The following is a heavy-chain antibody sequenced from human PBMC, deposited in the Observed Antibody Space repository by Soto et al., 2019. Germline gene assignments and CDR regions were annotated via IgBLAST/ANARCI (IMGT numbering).Heavy chain of an antibody. D-gene: IGHD3-22*01. CDR2: ISAYNGNT. Sequence: SGQVSFKASCYTFTSYGISWVRQAPGQGLEWMGWISAYNGNTNYAQKLQGRVTMTTDTSTSTAYMELRSLRSDDTAVYYCAREGYYYDSSGYSHFDYWGQGTLVTVSS. V-gene: IGHV1-18*04. CDR3: AREGYYYDSSGYSHFDY. CDR1: CYTFTSYG. J-gene: IGHJ4*02.